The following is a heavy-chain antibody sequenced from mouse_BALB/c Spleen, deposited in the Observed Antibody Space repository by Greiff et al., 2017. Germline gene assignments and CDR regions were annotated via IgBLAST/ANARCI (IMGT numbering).Heavy chain of an antibody. D-gene: IGHD1-1*01. CDR1: GFTFSSYG. CDR2: ISSGGSYT. J-gene: IGHJ4*01. V-gene: IGHV5-6*01. Sequence: EVQLVESGGDLVKPGGSLKLSCAASGFTFSSYGMSWVRQTPDKRLEWVATISSGGSYTYYPDSVKGRFTISRDNAKNTLYLQMSSLKSEDTAMYYCARHDTTVVARAMDYWGQGTSVTVSS. CDR3: ARHDTTVVARAMDY.